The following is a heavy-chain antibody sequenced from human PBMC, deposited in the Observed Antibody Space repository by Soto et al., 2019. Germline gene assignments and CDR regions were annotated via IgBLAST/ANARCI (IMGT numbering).Heavy chain of an antibody. D-gene: IGHD3-10*01. Sequence: PSETLSLTCTVSGGSISSYYWSWIRQPPGKGLEWIGYIYYSGSTNYNPSLKSRVTISVDTSKNQFSLKLSSVTAADTAAYYCARDLWYFDYWGQGTLVTVSS. J-gene: IGHJ4*02. CDR2: IYYSGST. CDR3: ARDLWYFDY. CDR1: GGSISSYY. V-gene: IGHV4-59*12.